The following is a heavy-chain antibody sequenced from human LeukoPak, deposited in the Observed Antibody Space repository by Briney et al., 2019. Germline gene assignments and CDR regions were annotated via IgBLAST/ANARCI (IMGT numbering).Heavy chain of an antibody. J-gene: IGHJ4*02. CDR1: GFTLSGYW. CDR3: AKDIGSYDILTGYYDY. Sequence: GGSLRLSCAASGFTLSGYWMSWVRRAPGKGLEWVANIKQDGDEKYYVDSVKGRFTISRDNAKNSLYLQMNSLRVEDTALYYCAKDIGSYDILTGYYDYWGQGTLVTVSS. D-gene: IGHD3-9*01. V-gene: IGHV3-7*03. CDR2: IKQDGDEK.